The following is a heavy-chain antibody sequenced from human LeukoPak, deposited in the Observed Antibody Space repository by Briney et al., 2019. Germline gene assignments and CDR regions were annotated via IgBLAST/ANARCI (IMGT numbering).Heavy chain of an antibody. CDR2: FDPEDGET. J-gene: IGHJ6*02. CDR1: GYTLTELS. V-gene: IGHV1-24*01. D-gene: IGHD1-26*01. CDR3: ATELNSGSYRDTYGMDV. Sequence: ASVKVSCKVSGYTLTELSMHWVRQAPGKGLEWMGGFDPEDGETIYAQKFQGRVTMTEDTSTDTAYMELSSLRSEDTAVYYCATELNSGSYRDTYGMDVWGQGTTVTVSS.